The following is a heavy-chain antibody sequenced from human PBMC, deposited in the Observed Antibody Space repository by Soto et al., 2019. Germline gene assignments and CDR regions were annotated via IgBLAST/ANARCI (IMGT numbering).Heavy chain of an antibody. D-gene: IGHD4-17*01. V-gene: IGHV1-24*01. CDR1: GYTLTELS. J-gene: IGHJ4*02. CDR3: ATSRRYDYGDYAMVFGY. CDR2: FDPEDGET. Sequence: ASVKVSCKVSGYTLTELSMHWVRQAPGKGLEWMGGFDPEDGETIYAQKFQGRVTMTEDTSTDTAYMELSSLRSEDTAVYYCATSRRYDYGDYAMVFGYWGQGTLVTVSS.